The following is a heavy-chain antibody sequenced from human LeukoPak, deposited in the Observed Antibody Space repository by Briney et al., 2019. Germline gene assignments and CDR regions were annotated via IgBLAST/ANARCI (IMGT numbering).Heavy chain of an antibody. CDR1: GGTFSSYA. CDR3: ARDGLPDGYSTKGDY. D-gene: IGHD5-24*01. V-gene: IGHV1-69*05. CDR2: IIPIFGTA. Sequence: SVKVSCKASGGTFSSYAISWVRQAPGQGLEWMGRIIPIFGTANYAQKFQGRVTITTDESTSTAYVELSSLRSEDTAVYYCARDGLPDGYSTKGDYWGQGTLVTVSS. J-gene: IGHJ4*02.